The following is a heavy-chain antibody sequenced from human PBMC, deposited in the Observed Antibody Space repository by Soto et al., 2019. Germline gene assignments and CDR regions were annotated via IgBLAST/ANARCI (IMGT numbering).Heavy chain of an antibody. CDR2: INPSGGST. Sequence: QVQLVQSGAEVKKPGASVKVSCKASGYAFIGYYMHWVRQAPGQGLEWMGIINPSGGSTTYPQKFKGRVTMTSDTSTSTVYMELSSLTSEDTAVYSCARDPQYCRGGTCHSAGFLWYNWFDPWCHGTLVTVSS. CDR1: GYAFIGYY. J-gene: IGHJ5*02. V-gene: IGHV1-46*01. D-gene: IGHD2-15*01. CDR3: ARDPQYCRGGTCHSAGFLWYNWFDP.